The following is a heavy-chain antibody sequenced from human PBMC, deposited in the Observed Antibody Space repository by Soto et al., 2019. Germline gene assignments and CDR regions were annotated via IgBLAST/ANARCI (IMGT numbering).Heavy chain of an antibody. CDR2: ITNSGSTI. CDR1: GFTFSDYY. CDR3: AREQNYDFWSVQFYYYGLDV. Sequence: QVQLVESGGGLVKPGGSLRLSCAASGFTFSDYYMNWIRQAPGKGLEWVSYITNSGSTIHYADSVKGLFTISRDNPKKSLYLHMDILRAEDTAVYYCAREQNYDFWSVQFYYYGLDVWGQGTTVTVSS. V-gene: IGHV3-11*01. D-gene: IGHD3-3*01. J-gene: IGHJ6*02.